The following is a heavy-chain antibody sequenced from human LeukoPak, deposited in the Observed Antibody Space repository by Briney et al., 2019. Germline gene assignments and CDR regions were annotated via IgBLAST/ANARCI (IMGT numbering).Heavy chain of an antibody. CDR1: GGSFSGYY. D-gene: IGHD6-13*01. CDR3: ARVYYSNSYDYWYFDL. V-gene: IGHV4-34*01. Sequence: SETLSLTCAVYGGSFSGYYWSWIRQPPGKGLEWIGTIYYSGSTYYNPSLKSRVTISVETSKNQFSLKLSSVTAADTAVYYCARVYYSNSYDYWYFDLWGRGTLVTVSS. CDR2: IYYSGST. J-gene: IGHJ2*01.